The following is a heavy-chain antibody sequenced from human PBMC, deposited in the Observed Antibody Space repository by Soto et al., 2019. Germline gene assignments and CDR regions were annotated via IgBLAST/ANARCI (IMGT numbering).Heavy chain of an antibody. D-gene: IGHD3-3*02. V-gene: IGHV4-61*08. J-gene: IGHJ4*02. CDR2: IYYSGST. Sequence: TSETLSVTCPVSGGSVSSGGCYWSWIRQPPGKGLEWIGYIYYSGSTNYNPSLKSRVTISVDTSKNQFSLKLSSVTAADTAVYYCARGGISVPFDYWGQGTLVTVSS. CDR1: GGSVSSGGCY. CDR3: ARGGISVPFDY.